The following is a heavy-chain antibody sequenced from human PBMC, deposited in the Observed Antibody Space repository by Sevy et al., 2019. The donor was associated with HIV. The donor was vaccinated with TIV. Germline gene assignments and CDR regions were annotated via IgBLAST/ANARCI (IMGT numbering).Heavy chain of an antibody. CDR1: GFTFSSYW. CDR2: IKQDGSAK. V-gene: IGHV3-7*01. J-gene: IGHJ6*03. CDR3: AREGGRDSGSYYSYYYYMDV. Sequence: GGSLRLSCAASGFTFSSYWMSWVRQAPGKGLEWVANIKQDGSAKYYVDSVNGRFTISRDNAKNSLYLQMNSLRAEDTAVYYCAREGGRDSGSYYSYYYYMDVWGKGTTVTVSS. D-gene: IGHD3-10*01.